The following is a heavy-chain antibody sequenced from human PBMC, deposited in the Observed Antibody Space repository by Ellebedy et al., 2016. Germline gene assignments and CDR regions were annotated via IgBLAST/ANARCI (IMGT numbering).Heavy chain of an antibody. Sequence: GESLKISXTASGFTFGDYAMNWFRQAPGKGLEWVGFIRSRAYGGTAEYAASVNGRFTISRDDSKSIASLQMNSLRTEDTVVYFCTRFNVGLSEYIDWFDYWGQGALVAVSS. CDR1: GFTFGDYA. J-gene: IGHJ4*02. V-gene: IGHV3-49*03. CDR3: TRFNVGLSEYIDWFDY. D-gene: IGHD3-9*01. CDR2: IRSRAYGGTA.